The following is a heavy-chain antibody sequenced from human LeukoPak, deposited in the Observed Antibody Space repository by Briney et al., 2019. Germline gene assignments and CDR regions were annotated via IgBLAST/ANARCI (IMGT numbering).Heavy chain of an antibody. CDR1: GFTVSSNY. CDR2: IYSGGST. D-gene: IGHD3-10*01. J-gene: IGHJ5*02. CDR3: AGVTMVRDWGNWFDP. Sequence: GGSLRLSCAASGFTVSSNYMSWVRQAPGKGLEWVSVIYSGGSTYYADSVKGRFTISRDNSKNTLYLQMNSLRAEDTAVYYCAGVTMVRDWGNWFDPWGQGTLVTVSS. V-gene: IGHV3-53*01.